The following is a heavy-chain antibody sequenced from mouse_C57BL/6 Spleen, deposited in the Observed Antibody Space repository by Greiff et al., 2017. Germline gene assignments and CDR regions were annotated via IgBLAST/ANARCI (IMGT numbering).Heavy chain of an antibody. CDR2: IDPNSGGT. Sequence: QVQLKQPGAELVKPGASVKLSCKASGYTFTSYWMHWVKQRPGRGLEWIGRIDPNSGGTKYNEKFKGKATLTVDKPASTAYMQLSRLTSEDSAVYYCAREYGYDPYCDYWGQGTTRTVSS. CDR3: AREYGYDPYCDY. CDR1: GYTFTSYW. J-gene: IGHJ2*01. V-gene: IGHV1-72*01. D-gene: IGHD2-2*01.